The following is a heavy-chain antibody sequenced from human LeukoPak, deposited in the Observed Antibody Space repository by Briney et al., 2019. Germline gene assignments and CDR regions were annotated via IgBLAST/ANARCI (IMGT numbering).Heavy chain of an antibody. CDR2: ISYDGSNK. J-gene: IGHJ4*02. CDR3: ARGVHPSGSYDY. CDR1: GFTFSSYG. Sequence: QPGGSLRLSCAASGFTFSSYGMHWVRQAPGKGREWVAVISYDGSNKYYADSVKGRFTISRDNSKNTLYLQMNSLRAEDTAVYYCARGVHPSGSYDYWGQGTLVTVSS. D-gene: IGHD1-26*01. V-gene: IGHV3-30*03.